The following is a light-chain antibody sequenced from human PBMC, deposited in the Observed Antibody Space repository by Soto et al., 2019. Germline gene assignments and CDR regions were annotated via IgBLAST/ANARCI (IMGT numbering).Light chain of an antibody. CDR3: LQHNSYPLT. CDR1: QGISSY. Sequence: AIRMTQSPSSLSASTGDRVTITCRASQGISSYLAWYQQKPGKAPKLLIYAASTLQSGVPSRFSGSGSGTEFTLTISSLQPEDFATYYCLQHNSYPLTFGQGTKVDIK. V-gene: IGKV1-8*01. J-gene: IGKJ1*01. CDR2: AAS.